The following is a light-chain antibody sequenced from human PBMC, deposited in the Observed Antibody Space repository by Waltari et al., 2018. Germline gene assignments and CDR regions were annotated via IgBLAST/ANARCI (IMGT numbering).Light chain of an antibody. Sequence: DLQMTQSPSPLPASVGERVTITCRASQSIAGYVNWYQQKPGKAPNLLIYAASSLQSGVPSRCSGSGSGTDCTLTISSLQPDDFATYYCQQSYNTPYTFGQGTKLEI. CDR2: AAS. J-gene: IGKJ2*01. V-gene: IGKV1-39*01. CDR1: QSIAGY. CDR3: QQSYNTPYT.